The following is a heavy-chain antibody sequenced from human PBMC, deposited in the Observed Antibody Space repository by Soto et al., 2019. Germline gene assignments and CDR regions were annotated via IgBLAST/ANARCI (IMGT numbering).Heavy chain of an antibody. D-gene: IGHD3-22*01. J-gene: IGHJ4*02. CDR1: GGTFSKNT. CDR3: ARQFDYDTSGYYYAY. Sequence: GASVKVSCKVSGGTFSKNTISWVRQAPGQGLEWMGGIMPVFGRPNYAQKFQGRVTITADEYTRTAYMELSRLKSDDTAVYYCARQFDYDTSGYYYAYWGQGTQVTVSS. CDR2: IMPVFGRP. V-gene: IGHV1-69*13.